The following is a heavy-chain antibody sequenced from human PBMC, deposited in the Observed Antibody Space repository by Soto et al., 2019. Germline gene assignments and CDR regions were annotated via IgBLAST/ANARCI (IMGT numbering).Heavy chain of an antibody. V-gene: IGHV3-33*01. CDR3: ATWKSRSSWHDEHFDY. CDR2: IWYDGSNK. D-gene: IGHD6-13*01. Sequence: GMSPRISFSAPGFTFSSYGLHWFRQAPGQEMEWVAVIWYDGSNKYYADSVKGRFTISRDNSKNTLYLQMNSLRAEDTAVYYCATWKSRSSWHDEHFDYWGKVTLV. CDR1: GFTFSSYG. J-gene: IGHJ4*01.